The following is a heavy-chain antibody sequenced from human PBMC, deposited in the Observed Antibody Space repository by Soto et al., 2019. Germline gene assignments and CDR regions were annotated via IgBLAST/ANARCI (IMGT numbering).Heavy chain of an antibody. Sequence: QVQLQESGPGLVKPSETLSLTCTVSGGSISSYYWSWIRQPPGKGLEWIGYIYYSGSTNYNPSLKSRVTISVDTSKNQFSLKLSSVTAADTAVYYCARDLYDYGGNGWFDPWGQGTLVTVSS. CDR2: IYYSGST. V-gene: IGHV4-59*01. J-gene: IGHJ5*02. CDR3: ARDLYDYGGNGWFDP. D-gene: IGHD4-17*01. CDR1: GGSISSYY.